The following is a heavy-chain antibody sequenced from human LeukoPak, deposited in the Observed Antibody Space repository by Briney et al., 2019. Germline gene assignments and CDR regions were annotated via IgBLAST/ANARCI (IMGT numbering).Heavy chain of an antibody. CDR2: INPNSGAT. V-gene: IGHV1-2*02. CDR1: GYTFTDYY. Sequence: ASVKVSCKTSGYTFTDYYMHWVRQAPGQGLEWMGWINPNSGATNYVQEFQGRVTMTRDTSVTTAYMELSGLRSDDTAVYYCAREGGDFWPHKLAGFDCWGQGTLVTVSS. D-gene: IGHD1-1*01. CDR3: AREGGDFWPHKLAGFDC. J-gene: IGHJ4*02.